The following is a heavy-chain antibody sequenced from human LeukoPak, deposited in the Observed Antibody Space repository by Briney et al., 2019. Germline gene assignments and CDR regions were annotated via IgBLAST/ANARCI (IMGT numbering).Heavy chain of an antibody. CDR3: ARDGRDGYNYGHFDY. V-gene: IGHV1-69*13. J-gene: IGHJ4*02. CDR1: GGTFSSYA. D-gene: IGHD5-24*01. Sequence: SVKVSCKASGGTFSSYAISWVRQAPGQGLEWMGGIIPIFGTANYAQKFQGRVTITADESTSTAYMELSSLRSEDTAVYYCARDGRDGYNYGHFDYWGQGTLVTVSS. CDR2: IIPIFGTA.